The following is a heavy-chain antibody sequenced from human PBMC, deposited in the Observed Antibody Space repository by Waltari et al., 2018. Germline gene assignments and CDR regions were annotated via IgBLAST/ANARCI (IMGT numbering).Heavy chain of an antibody. CDR1: CGSFNAYF. D-gene: IGHD1-7*01. CDR2: INHSGST. V-gene: IGHV4-34*01. Sequence: QVQLQQWGAGLLKPSETLSLTCAVYCGSFNAYFWSWIRQPPGKGLEWIGEINHSGSTNYNSSLKSRLTISVDTSRNQFSLKLTSVTAADTAMYYCARGHWNYEAWGQGTVVTVSS. CDR3: ARGHWNYEA. J-gene: IGHJ3*01.